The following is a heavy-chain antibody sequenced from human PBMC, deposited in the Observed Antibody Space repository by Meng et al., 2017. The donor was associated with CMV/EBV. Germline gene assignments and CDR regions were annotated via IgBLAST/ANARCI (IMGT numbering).Heavy chain of an antibody. Sequence: ASAQVFCSASAYTFTSYDFNWLRQATGGGLEWMGWMNPNSGNTGYAQKFQGRVTITRNTSISTAYMELSSLRSEDTAVYYCARGSRVGIAAAGTATRLYYFDYWGQGTLVTVSS. CDR2: MNPNSGNT. CDR3: ARGSRVGIAAAGTATRLYYFDY. D-gene: IGHD6-13*01. J-gene: IGHJ4*02. V-gene: IGHV1-8*03. CDR1: AYTFTSYD.